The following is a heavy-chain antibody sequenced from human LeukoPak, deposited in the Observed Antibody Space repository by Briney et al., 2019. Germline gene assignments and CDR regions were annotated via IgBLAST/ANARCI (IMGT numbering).Heavy chain of an antibody. CDR1: GFTFSSYS. CDR3: ARVVTSPPLFVIDY. J-gene: IGHJ4*02. Sequence: GGSLRLSCAASGFTFSSYSMDWVRQAPGKGLEWVSSISSSSSYIYYADSVKGRFTISRDNAKNSLYLQMNSLRAEDTAVYYCARVVTSPPLFVIDYWGQGTLVTVSS. CDR2: ISSSSSYI. V-gene: IGHV3-21*01. D-gene: IGHD2-2*01.